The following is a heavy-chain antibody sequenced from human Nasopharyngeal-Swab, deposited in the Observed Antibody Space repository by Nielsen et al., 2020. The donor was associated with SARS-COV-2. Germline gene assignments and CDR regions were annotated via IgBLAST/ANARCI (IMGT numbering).Heavy chain of an antibody. V-gene: IGHV3-23*03. Sequence: VRQAPGKGLEWVSVIYSGGSSTYYADSVKGRFTISRDNSKNTLYLQMNSLRAEDTAVYYCAKAVGAITIFGVVIKKVHGMDVWGQGTTV. D-gene: IGHD3-3*01. CDR3: AKAVGAITIFGVVIKKVHGMDV. J-gene: IGHJ6*02. CDR2: IYSGGSST.